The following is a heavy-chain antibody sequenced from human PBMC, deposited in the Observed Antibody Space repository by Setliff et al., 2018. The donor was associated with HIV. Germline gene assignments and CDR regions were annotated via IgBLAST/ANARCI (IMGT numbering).Heavy chain of an antibody. J-gene: IGHJ4*02. V-gene: IGHV3-49*04. CDR1: GFTFSSHG. D-gene: IGHD2-2*01. Sequence: GGSLRLSCEASGFTFSSHGMHWVRQAPGKGLEWVSFIRSKAHGGTIEYAASVKGRFTISRDDSKTIAYLQMSGLKTEDTAVYFCTRYDPPGYCSSTTCPYLFDYWGRGTLVTVAS. CDR2: IRSKAHGGTI. CDR3: TRYDPPGYCSSTTCPYLFDY.